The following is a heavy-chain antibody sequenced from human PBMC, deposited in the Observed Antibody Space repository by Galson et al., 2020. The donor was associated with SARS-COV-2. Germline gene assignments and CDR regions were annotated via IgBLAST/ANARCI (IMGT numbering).Heavy chain of an antibody. Sequence: GESLKISCKGSGYSFTNYWIAWVCQTPGKGLEWMGIIYPGDSETRYSPSFQGQVTMSVDKSTNTAYLQWNSLKASDTAMYYCARDFGGDSQATWYFDLWGRGTLVTVSS. CDR2: IYPGDSET. V-gene: IGHV5-51*01. D-gene: IGHD2-21*01. J-gene: IGHJ2*01. CDR1: GYSFTNYW. CDR3: ARDFGGDSQATWYFDL.